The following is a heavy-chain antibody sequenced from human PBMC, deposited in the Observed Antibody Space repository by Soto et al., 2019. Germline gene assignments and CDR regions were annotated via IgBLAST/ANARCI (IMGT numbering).Heavy chain of an antibody. J-gene: IGHJ5*02. CDR3: ARAGALYYYDSSGYPTNWFDP. D-gene: IGHD3-22*01. CDR1: GGTFSSYA. V-gene: IGHV1-69*13. CDR2: IIPIFGTA. Sequence: SVKVSCKASGGTFSSYAISWVRQAPGQGLEWMGGIIPIFGTANYAQKFQGRVTITADESTSTAYMELSSLRSEDTAVYYCARAGALYYYDSSGYPTNWFDPWGQGPLVTLSS.